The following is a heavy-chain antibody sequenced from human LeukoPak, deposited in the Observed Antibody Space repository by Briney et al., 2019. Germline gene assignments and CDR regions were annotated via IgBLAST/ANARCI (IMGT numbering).Heavy chain of an antibody. CDR2: ISGSGGST. J-gene: IGHJ3*01. CDR1: GFTFSSYA. D-gene: IGHD5-12*01. CDR3: ARDIELST. V-gene: IGHV3-23*01. Sequence: PGGSLRLSCAASGFTFSSYAMRWVRQAPGKGLEWVSSISGSGGSTYYADSVKGRFTISRDNSKNTLSLQINSLRVEDTAIYYCARDIELSTWGLGTLVTVSS.